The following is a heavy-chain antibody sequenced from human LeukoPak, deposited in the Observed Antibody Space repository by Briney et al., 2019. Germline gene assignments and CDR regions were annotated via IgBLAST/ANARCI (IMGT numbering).Heavy chain of an antibody. CDR3: AKVQQLVYHYYYMDV. J-gene: IGHJ6*03. V-gene: IGHV3-23*01. D-gene: IGHD6-6*01. Sequence: GGSLRLSCAASGFTFDDYTMHWVRQAPGKGLEWVSAISGSGGSTYYADSVTGRFTISRDNSKNTLYLQMNSLRAEDTAVYYCAKVQQLVYHYYYMDVWGKGTTVTVSS. CDR2: ISGSGGST. CDR1: GFTFDDYT.